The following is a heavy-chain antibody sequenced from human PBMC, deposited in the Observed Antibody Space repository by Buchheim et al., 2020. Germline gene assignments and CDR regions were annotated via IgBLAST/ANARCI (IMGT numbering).Heavy chain of an antibody. J-gene: IGHJ4*02. V-gene: IGHV4-31*03. CDR2: MYNSGST. CDR3: ARGTPRYYFDF. D-gene: IGHD3-10*01. CDR1: GDSMERGGFY. Sequence: QVQLQESSPGLVKPSQTLSLTCTVSGDSMERGGFYWNWIRQHPGMGLEFIGYMYNSGSTYFNPSLRSRVTISADTSKTQFSLKLSSVTAADTAVYFCARGTPRYYFDFWGQGTL.